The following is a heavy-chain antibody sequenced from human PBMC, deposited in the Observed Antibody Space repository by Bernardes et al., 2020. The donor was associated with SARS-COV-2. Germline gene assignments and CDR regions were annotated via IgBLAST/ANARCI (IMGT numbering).Heavy chain of an antibody. CDR1: GFTVSSNY. V-gene: IGHV3-53*01. CDR2: IYGDYST. CDR3: VREYGDPEPYFDY. J-gene: IGHJ4*02. Sequence: GGSLRLSCAASGFTVSSNYMSWVRQAPGKGLEWVSVIYGDYSTYYADSVKGRFTISRDNSKNTVYLQMISLRAEDTAVYYCVREYGDPEPYFDYWGQGTLVTVSS. D-gene: IGHD4-17*01.